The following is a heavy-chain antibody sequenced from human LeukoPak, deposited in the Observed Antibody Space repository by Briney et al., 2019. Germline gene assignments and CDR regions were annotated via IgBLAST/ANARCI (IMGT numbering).Heavy chain of an antibody. CDR2: VSGGGHNT. CDR1: GFTFSSYA. V-gene: IGHV3-23*01. Sequence: GGSLRLSCVASGFTFSSYAMSWVRQAPGKGLEWVSVVSGGGHNTYYADSVKGRFTMSRDNSKRTVYLQMNSLRAEDTAVYYCAKDRSSWYYPFDSWGQGTLVTVFS. D-gene: IGHD3-3*01. J-gene: IGHJ4*02. CDR3: AKDRSSWYYPFDS.